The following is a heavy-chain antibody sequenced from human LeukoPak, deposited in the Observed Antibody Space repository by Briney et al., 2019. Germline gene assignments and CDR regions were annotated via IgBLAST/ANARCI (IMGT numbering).Heavy chain of an antibody. CDR3: ARLPHYYYYYMDV. J-gene: IGHJ6*03. CDR1: GGSISSYY. V-gene: IGHV4-59*12. Sequence: PSETLSLTCTVSGGSISSYYWSWIRQPPGKGLEWIGYIYYSGSTNYNPSLKIRVTISVDTSKNQFSLKLSSVTAADTAVYYCARLPHYYYYYMDVWGKGTTVTVSS. CDR2: IYYSGST.